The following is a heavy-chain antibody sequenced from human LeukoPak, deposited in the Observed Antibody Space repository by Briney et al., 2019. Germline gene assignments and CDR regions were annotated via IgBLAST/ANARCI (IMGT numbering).Heavy chain of an antibody. Sequence: SQTLSLTCTVSGGSISSGGYYWSWIRQPPGKGLEWIGYIYHSGSTYYNPSLKSRVTISVDRSKNQFSLKLSSVTAADTAVYYCARDRGGTTYAFDIWGQGTMVTVSS. D-gene: IGHD1-14*01. J-gene: IGHJ3*02. CDR1: GGSISSGGYY. V-gene: IGHV4-30-2*01. CDR2: IYHSGST. CDR3: ARDRGGTTYAFDI.